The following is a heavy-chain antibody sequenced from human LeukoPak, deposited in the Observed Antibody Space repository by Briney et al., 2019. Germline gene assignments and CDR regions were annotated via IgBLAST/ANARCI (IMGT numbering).Heavy chain of an antibody. CDR1: GYTLTELS. V-gene: IGHV1-24*01. D-gene: IGHD2-21*01. CDR3: ATIPLGPYYYYGMDV. J-gene: IGHJ6*02. Sequence: ASVKVSCKVSGYTLTELSMHWVRQAPGKGLEWMGGFDPEDGETIYAQKFQGRVIMTEDTSTDTAYMELSSLRSEDTAVYYCATIPLGPYYYYGMDVWGQGTTVTVSS. CDR2: FDPEDGET.